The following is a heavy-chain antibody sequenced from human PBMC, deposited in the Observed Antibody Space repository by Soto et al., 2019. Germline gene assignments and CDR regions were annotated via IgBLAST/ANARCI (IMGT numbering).Heavy chain of an antibody. CDR2: IYYSGST. D-gene: IGHD4-17*01. CDR3: ARRYGVYFDY. J-gene: IGHJ4*02. Sequence: SETLSLTCTVSGGYISSYYWSWIRQPPGKGLEWIGYIYYSGSTNYNPSLKSRVTISVDTSKNQFSLKLSSVTAADTAVYYCARRYGVYFDYWGQGTLVTVSS. V-gene: IGHV4-59*08. CDR1: GGYISSYY.